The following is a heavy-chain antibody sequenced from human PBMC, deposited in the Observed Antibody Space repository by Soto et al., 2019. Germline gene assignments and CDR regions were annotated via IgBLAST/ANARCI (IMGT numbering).Heavy chain of an antibody. Sequence: ASVKVSCKASGYTFTGYYMHWVRQAPGQGLEWMGWINPNSGGTNYAQKFQGWVTMTRDTSISTAYMELSRLRSDDTAVYYCARDLGNCSSTNCLGGMDVWGQGTTVTVSS. CDR2: INPNSGGT. J-gene: IGHJ6*02. D-gene: IGHD2-2*01. CDR3: ARDLGNCSSTNCLGGMDV. V-gene: IGHV1-2*04. CDR1: GYTFTGYY.